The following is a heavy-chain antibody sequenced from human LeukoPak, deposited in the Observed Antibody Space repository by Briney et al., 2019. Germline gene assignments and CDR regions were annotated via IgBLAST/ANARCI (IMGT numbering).Heavy chain of an antibody. CDR3: VRIYYGPDY. Sequence: GASVKVSCKASGFALTTYNIVWLRQAPGQGLEWVGWVTAFNENTHYSRKVQGRVTMTRDTSTSTAYMELRSLRSGDTAVYYCVRIYYGPDYWGQGTLVTVSS. J-gene: IGHJ4*02. D-gene: IGHD4-17*01. CDR2: VTAFNENT. V-gene: IGHV1-18*01. CDR1: GFALTTYN.